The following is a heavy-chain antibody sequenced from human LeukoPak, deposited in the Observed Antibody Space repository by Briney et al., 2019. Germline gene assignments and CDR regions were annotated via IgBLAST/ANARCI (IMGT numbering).Heavy chain of an antibody. CDR2: IGDNGIST. CDR3: AKDLGKLLARELYYFDD. V-gene: IGHV3-23*01. CDR1: GFTFSNYA. J-gene: IGHJ4*02. Sequence: GGSLRLSCAASGFTFSNYAMTWVRQAPGKGLEWVSAIGDNGISTWYADSVKGRFTISRDNSKSTPYLHMNSLRAEDTAVYYCAKDLGKLLARELYYFDDWGQGTLVTVSS. D-gene: IGHD2-15*01.